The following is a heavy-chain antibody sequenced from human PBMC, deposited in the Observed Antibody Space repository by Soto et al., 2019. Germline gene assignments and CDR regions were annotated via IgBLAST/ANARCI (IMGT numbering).Heavy chain of an antibody. CDR3: AREVGATDTYYYYGMDV. V-gene: IGHV1-69*12. Sequence: QVQLVQSGAEVKKPGSSVKVSCKASGGTFSSYAISWVRQAPGHGLEWMGGIIPIFGTANYAQKFHGRVTITADESTSTAYMELSSLRSEDTAVYYCAREVGATDTYYYYGMDVWGQGTTVTVSS. D-gene: IGHD1-26*01. J-gene: IGHJ6*02. CDR1: GGTFSSYA. CDR2: IIPIFGTA.